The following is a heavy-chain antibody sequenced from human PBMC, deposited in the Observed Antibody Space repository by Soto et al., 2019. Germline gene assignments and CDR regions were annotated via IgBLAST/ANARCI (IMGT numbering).Heavy chain of an antibody. Sequence: GGSLRLSCAASGFTFSSSWMAWVRQAPGKGLEWVALINPDGSVASYVGSVRGRFIISRDNAQNSLYLQMNSVSAEDTAVYYCSRDPGFGAIAYWGQGTLVTVSS. V-gene: IGHV3-7*01. J-gene: IGHJ4*02. CDR2: INPDGSVA. CDR1: GFTFSSSW. CDR3: SRDPGFGAIAY. D-gene: IGHD3-10*01.